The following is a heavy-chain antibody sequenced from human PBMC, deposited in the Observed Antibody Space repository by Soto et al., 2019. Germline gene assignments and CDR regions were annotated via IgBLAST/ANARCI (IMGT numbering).Heavy chain of an antibody. V-gene: IGHV3-21*01. Sequence: PGGSLRLSCAASGFTFSSYSMNWVSQAPGKGPEWVSSIRSSGSYIYYADSVKGRFTISRDNAKNSLYLQMNSLRDEDTAVFYCASNQGDILTGPDAFDIWGQGTMVTVSS. J-gene: IGHJ3*02. CDR2: IRSSGSYI. D-gene: IGHD3-9*01. CDR1: GFTFSSYS. CDR3: ASNQGDILTGPDAFDI.